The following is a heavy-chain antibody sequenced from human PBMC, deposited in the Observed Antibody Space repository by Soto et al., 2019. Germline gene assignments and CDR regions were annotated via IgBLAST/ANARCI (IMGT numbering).Heavy chain of an antibody. CDR2: ISSSSSYI. Sequence: LRLSCAASGFTFSSYSMNWVRRAPGKGLEWVSSISSSSSYIYYADSVKGRFTISRDNAKNSLYLQMNSLRAEDTAVYYCARDPPKGFWSGYYQTYYYGMDVWGQGTTVTVSS. CDR3: ARDPPKGFWSGYYQTYYYGMDV. D-gene: IGHD3-3*01. CDR1: GFTFSSYS. V-gene: IGHV3-21*01. J-gene: IGHJ6*02.